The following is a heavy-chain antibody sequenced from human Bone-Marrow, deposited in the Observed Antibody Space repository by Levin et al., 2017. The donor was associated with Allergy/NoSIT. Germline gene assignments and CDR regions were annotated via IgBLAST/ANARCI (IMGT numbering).Heavy chain of an antibody. Sequence: MSGGSLRLSCAASGFIFSDYYIHWIRQAPGKGLEWISSISGSAYPIYADSVKGRFTISRDNAENSVYLQMNSLRVEDTAFYYCARSFTGYQLLENDFDYWGQGTLVTVSS. D-gene: IGHD5-12*01. CDR1: GFIFSDYY. V-gene: IGHV3-69-1*02. CDR3: ARSFTGYQLLENDFDY. J-gene: IGHJ4*02. CDR2: ISGSAYP.